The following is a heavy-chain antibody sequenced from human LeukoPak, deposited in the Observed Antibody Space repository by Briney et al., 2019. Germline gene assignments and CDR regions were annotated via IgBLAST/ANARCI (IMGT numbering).Heavy chain of an antibody. CDR3: ARDRVVGTIAFDAFDI. D-gene: IGHD2-15*01. CDR1: EFTFSSYA. V-gene: IGHV3-30-3*01. CDR2: ISFDGNNE. J-gene: IGHJ3*02. Sequence: GGSLRLSCAASEFTFSSYAMHWVRQAPGKGLEWVADISFDGNNEHYADSVKGRFIISRDNSKNTLYLQMNSLRAEDTAVYYCARDRVVGTIAFDAFDIWGQGTMVTVSS.